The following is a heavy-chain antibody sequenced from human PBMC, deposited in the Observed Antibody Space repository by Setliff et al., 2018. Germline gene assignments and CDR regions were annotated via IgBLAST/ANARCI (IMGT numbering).Heavy chain of an antibody. CDR2: VSGSGGST. J-gene: IGHJ6*02. V-gene: IGHV3-23*01. Sequence: PGGSLRLSCAASGFTFSSYAMSWVRQAPGKGLEWVSAVSGSGGSTYYADSVKGRFTISRDNAKNSLYLQMNSLRAEDTAVYYCAGDYDSSGYYYGMDVWGQGTTVTSP. CDR3: AGDYDSSGYYYGMDV. D-gene: IGHD3-22*01. CDR1: GFTFSSYA.